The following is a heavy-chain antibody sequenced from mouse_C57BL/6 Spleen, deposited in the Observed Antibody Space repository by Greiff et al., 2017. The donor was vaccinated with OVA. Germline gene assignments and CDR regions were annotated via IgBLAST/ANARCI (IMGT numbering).Heavy chain of an antibody. J-gene: IGHJ2*01. V-gene: IGHV1-80*01. CDR1: GYAFSSYW. CDR3: AREDDGHYFDY. D-gene: IGHD2-3*01. CDR2: IYPGDGDT. Sequence: VQRVESGAELVKPGASVKISCKASGYAFSSYWMYWVKQRPGKGLEWIGQIYPGDGDTNYNRKFKGKATLTADNSSSTAYMQLSRLASKDTAVYVCAREDDGHYFDYWGQGTTLTVSS.